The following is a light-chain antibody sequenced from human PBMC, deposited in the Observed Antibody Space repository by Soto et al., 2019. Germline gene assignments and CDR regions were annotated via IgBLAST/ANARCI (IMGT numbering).Light chain of an antibody. Sequence: EFVLTQSPGTLSLSPGERATLSCRASQSVSNSYLAWYQQKPGQAPRLLFYGASTRATGIPDRFGVSGSGTDFTLTISRLEPEDFAVYYCHQFSSLPCTFGRGTKVEIK. CDR3: HQFSSLPCT. V-gene: IGKV3-20*01. CDR2: GAS. CDR1: QSVSNSY. J-gene: IGKJ4*02.